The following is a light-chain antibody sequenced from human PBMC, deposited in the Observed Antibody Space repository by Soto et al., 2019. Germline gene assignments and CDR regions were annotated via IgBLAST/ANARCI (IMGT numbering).Light chain of an antibody. CDR2: GAS. Sequence: EILMTQSPATLSLCPGEIATLSGRASQSVSSNLAWYQQKPGQAPRLLIYGASTRATGIPARFSGSGSGTEFTLTISSLQSEDFAVYYCQQYNNWPGTFGQGTKVDIK. CDR3: QQYNNWPGT. V-gene: IGKV3-15*01. J-gene: IGKJ1*01. CDR1: QSVSSN.